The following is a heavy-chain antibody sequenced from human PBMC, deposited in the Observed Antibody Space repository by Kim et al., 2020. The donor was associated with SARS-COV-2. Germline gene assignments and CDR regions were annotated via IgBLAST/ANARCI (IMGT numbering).Heavy chain of an antibody. CDR2: GRV. D-gene: IGHD1-26*01. CDR3: GKGVGPGGLDV. Sequence: GRVGYAGSVKGRFTVSRDNAKNSVYLQMNSLRVDDTALYYCGKGVGPGGLDVWGQGTMVTVSS. J-gene: IGHJ6*02. V-gene: IGHV3-9*01.